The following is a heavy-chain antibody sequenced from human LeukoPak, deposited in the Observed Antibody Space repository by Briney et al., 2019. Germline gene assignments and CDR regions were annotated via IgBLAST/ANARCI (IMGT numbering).Heavy chain of an antibody. D-gene: IGHD3-3*01. J-gene: IGHJ5*02. V-gene: IGHV3-48*01. CDR2: ISSSSSNI. Sequence: PGGSLRLSCAASGFTFSAYSMTWVRQAPGKGLEWISYISSSSSNIYYADSVKGRFTISRDNANNSLFLQMSSLRAEDTAVYYCARDRFSKWFDPWGHGTLVTVSS. CDR3: ARDRFSKWFDP. CDR1: GFTFSAYS.